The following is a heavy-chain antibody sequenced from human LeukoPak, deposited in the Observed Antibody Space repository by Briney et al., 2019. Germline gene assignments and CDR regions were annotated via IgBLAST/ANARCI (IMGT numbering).Heavy chain of an antibody. J-gene: IGHJ4*02. CDR3: VRDPDALDY. V-gene: IGHV3-48*02. Sequence: GGSLRLSCAASGFTFSDYWIYWVRQAPGKGLEWVSAISGSGATTYYADSVKGRFTISRDNARNSLYLQMNSLRDEDTAVYYCVRDPDALDYWGQGTLVTVSS. CDR2: ISGSGATT. CDR1: GFTFSDYW.